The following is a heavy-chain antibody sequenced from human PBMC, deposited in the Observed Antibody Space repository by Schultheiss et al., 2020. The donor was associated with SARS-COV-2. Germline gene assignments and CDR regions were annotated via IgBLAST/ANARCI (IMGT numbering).Heavy chain of an antibody. CDR1: GFTFSSYSMN. V-gene: IGHV4-39*01. CDR2: IYYSGST. D-gene: IGHD1-26*01. J-gene: IGHJ4*02. Sequence: ESLKISCAASGFTFSSYSMNWVRQAPGKGLEWIGSIYYSGSTYYNPSLKSRVTISVDTSKNQFSLKLSSVTAADTAVYYCARQGWDDYWGQGTLVTVSS. CDR3: ARQGWDDY.